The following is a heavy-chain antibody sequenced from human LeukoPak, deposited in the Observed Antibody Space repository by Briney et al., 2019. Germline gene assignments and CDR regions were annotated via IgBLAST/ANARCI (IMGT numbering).Heavy chain of an antibody. D-gene: IGHD6-19*01. CDR3: AREAVAGDYYYGMDV. CDR1: GFTFSNYG. CDR2: ISFDGSAK. Sequence: GGSLRLSCAASGFTFSNYGMHWVRQAPGKGLEWLAAISFDGSAKYSADSVKGRFTISRDSSKNTLYLQMNSLRVEDTAVYYCAREAVAGDYYYGMDVWGQGTTVTVSS. J-gene: IGHJ6*02. V-gene: IGHV3-30-3*01.